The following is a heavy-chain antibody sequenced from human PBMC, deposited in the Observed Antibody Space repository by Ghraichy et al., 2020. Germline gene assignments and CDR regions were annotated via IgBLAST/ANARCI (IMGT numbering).Heavy chain of an antibody. CDR1: GFTFNSFS. V-gene: IGHV3-48*02. CDR3: AKPGIGRAADGFDI. J-gene: IGHJ3*02. Sequence: GGSLRLSCAASGFTFNSFSMNWVRQAPGKGLEWVSYISSINTTIYYADSVKGRFTISRDNAKNSLYLQMNSLRDEDTAVYYCAKPGIGRAADGFDIWGQGTMVTVSS. D-gene: IGHD1-26*01. CDR2: ISSINTTI.